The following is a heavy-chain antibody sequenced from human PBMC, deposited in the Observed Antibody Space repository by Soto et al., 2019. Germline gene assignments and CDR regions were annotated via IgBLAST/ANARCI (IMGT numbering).Heavy chain of an antibody. CDR1: GFTFKDYA. V-gene: IGHV3-9*01. D-gene: IGHD3-9*01. Sequence: VQVVESGGGLVQPGRSLRLSCAGSGFTFKDYAMHWVRQAPGKGLEWVAGISWNSVSIGYADSVKRRFTISRDDAKNSLYLQMNSLRTEDTALYYCAKGDFDILTGLDYWGRGTLVTVSS. J-gene: IGHJ4*02. CDR3: AKGDFDILTGLDY. CDR2: ISWNSVSI.